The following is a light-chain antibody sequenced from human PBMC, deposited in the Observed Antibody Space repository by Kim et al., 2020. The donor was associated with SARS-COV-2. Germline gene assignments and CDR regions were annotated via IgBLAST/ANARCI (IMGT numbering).Light chain of an antibody. CDR3: NSRDSSGNHAV. Sequence: SSELTQDPAVSVALGQTVRITCQGDSLRSYYASWYQQKPGQAPVLVIYGKNNRPSGIPDRFSGSSSGNTASLTITGAQAGDEADYYCNSRDSSGNHAVFG. CDR1: SLRSYY. V-gene: IGLV3-19*01. J-gene: IGLJ7*01. CDR2: GKN.